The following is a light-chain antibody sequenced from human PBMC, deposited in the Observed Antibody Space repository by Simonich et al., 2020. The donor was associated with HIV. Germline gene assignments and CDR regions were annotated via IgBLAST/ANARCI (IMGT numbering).Light chain of an antibody. CDR1: SSDVGGYNY. Sequence: QSALTQPPSASGSAGQSVTISCTGTSSDVGGYNYVPWYQQHPGKAPKLMIYDVSKRPSGVSNRFSGSKSGNTASLTISGLQAEDEADYYCSSYTSSSTLVFGGGTKLTVL. V-gene: IGLV2-14*01. CDR2: DVS. J-gene: IGLJ2*01. CDR3: SSYTSSSTLV.